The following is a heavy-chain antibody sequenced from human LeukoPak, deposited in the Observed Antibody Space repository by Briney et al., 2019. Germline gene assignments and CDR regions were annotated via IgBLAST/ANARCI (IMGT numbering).Heavy chain of an antibody. V-gene: IGHV3-21*01. D-gene: IGHD2-2*01. J-gene: IGHJ3*01. CDR3: SRDLDCTVTTCYGGDDGFDL. Sequence: PGGSLRLSCAASGFAFNIYSMNWVRQAPGKGLEWVTSISSRSIYIYYPDSLRGRFTIYRDNAEKSLYLRMNDLRAEDTAVYYCSRDLDCTVTTCYGGDDGFDLWGQGTMVTVSS. CDR2: ISSRSIYI. CDR1: GFAFNIYS.